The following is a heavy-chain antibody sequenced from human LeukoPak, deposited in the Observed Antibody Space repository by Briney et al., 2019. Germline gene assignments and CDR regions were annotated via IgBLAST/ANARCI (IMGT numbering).Heavy chain of an antibody. J-gene: IGHJ5*02. Sequence: PSETLSLTCAVYGGSFSGYYWSWIRQPPGNGLEWIGEINHSGSTNYNPSLKSRVTISVDTSKNQFSLKLSSVTAADTAVYYCARDEGGSGSYYRAWGQGTLVTVSS. CDR1: GGSFSGYY. CDR2: INHSGST. CDR3: ARDEGGSGSYYRA. V-gene: IGHV4-34*01. D-gene: IGHD3-10*01.